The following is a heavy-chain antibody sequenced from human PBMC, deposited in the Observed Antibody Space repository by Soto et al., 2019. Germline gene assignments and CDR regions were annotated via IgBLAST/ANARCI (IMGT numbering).Heavy chain of an antibody. Sequence: SETLSLTCTVSGGSIRDYFWTWIRQPPGKGLEWIGYIYYSGRTNYNPSLKSRVSISVDTSKNHFSLQLRSVTAADTAVYYCARVCGEDFGDSGGFDFWGPGTLVTVSS. J-gene: IGHJ4*02. V-gene: IGHV4-59*01. D-gene: IGHD4-17*01. CDR2: IYYSGRT. CDR3: ARVCGEDFGDSGGFDF. CDR1: GGSIRDYF.